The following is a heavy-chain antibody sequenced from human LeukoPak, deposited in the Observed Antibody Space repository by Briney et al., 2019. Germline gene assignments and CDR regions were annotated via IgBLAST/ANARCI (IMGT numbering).Heavy chain of an antibody. CDR2: INHNGNVN. Sequence: GGSLRLSCAASRFTFSSYWMNWARQAPGKGLEWVASINHNGNVNYYVDSVKGRFTISRDNARNSLYLQMSNLRAEDTAVYFCARGGGLDVWGQGATVTVSS. CDR1: RFTFSSYW. J-gene: IGHJ6*02. V-gene: IGHV3-7*03. CDR3: ARGGGLDV. D-gene: IGHD3-16*01.